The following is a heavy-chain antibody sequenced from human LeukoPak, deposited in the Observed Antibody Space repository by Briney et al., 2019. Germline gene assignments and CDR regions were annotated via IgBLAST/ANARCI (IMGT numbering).Heavy chain of an antibody. J-gene: IGHJ4*02. CDR2: IWYDGSNK. CDR3: ARDGLLGYFDY. Sequence: GGSLRLSCAASGFTFSSYGMHWVRQAPGKGLEWVAVIWYDGSNKYYADSVKGRFTISRDNSKNTLYLQMNSLRAEDTAVYYCARDGLLGYFDYWGQGTLVTVSS. D-gene: IGHD1-26*01. CDR1: GFTFSSYG. V-gene: IGHV3-33*01.